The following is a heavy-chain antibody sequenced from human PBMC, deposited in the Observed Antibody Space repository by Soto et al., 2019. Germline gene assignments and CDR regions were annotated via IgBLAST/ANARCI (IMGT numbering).Heavy chain of an antibody. J-gene: IGHJ3*02. CDR1: GCSISSSSYY. V-gene: IGHV4-39*07. CDR2: IYYSGST. D-gene: IGHD3-10*01. Sequence: SETLSLTCTVSGCSISSSSYYWGWIRQPPGKGLEWIASIYYSGSTYYNPSLKSRVTISVDTSKNQFSLKLSSVTAADTAVYYCARVLWFGELLQHDAFDIWGQGTMVTVSS. CDR3: ARVLWFGELLQHDAFDI.